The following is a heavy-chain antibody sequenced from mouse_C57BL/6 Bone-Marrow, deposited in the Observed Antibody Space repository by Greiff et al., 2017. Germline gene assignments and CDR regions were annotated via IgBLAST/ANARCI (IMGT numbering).Heavy chain of an antibody. D-gene: IGHD2-1*01. Sequence: EVKVVESGGGLVKPGGSLKLSCAASGFTFSSYAMSWVRQTPEKRLEWVATISDGGSYTYYPDNVKGRFTISRDNAKNNLYLQMSHLKSEDTAMYYCAREEIYYGKDYAMDYWGQGTSVTVSS. CDR1: GFTFSSYA. CDR3: AREEIYYGKDYAMDY. CDR2: ISDGGSYT. J-gene: IGHJ4*01. V-gene: IGHV5-4*01.